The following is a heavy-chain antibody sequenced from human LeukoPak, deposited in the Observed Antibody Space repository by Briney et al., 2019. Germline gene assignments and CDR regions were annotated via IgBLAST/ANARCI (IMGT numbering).Heavy chain of an antibody. CDR2: IYYSGST. J-gene: IGHJ6*02. CDR1: GGSISSYY. D-gene: IGHD3-3*01. Sequence: SGTLSLTCTVSGGSISSYYWSWIRQPPGKGLEWIGYIYYSGSTNYNPSLKSRVTISVDTSKNQFSLKLSSVTAADTAVYYCARDPTTDYYDFWSGYYFYGMDVWGQGTTVTVSS. CDR3: ARDPTTDYYDFWSGYYFYGMDV. V-gene: IGHV4-59*01.